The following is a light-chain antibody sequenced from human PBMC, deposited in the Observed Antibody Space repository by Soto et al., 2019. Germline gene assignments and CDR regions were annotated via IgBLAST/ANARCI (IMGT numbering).Light chain of an antibody. CDR3: QSFDRSQTYDNRLSGV. Sequence: QSALTQPRSVSGSPGQSVTISCTGTSSDVGGYNYVSWYQQHPGKAPKLMIYDVSKRPSGVPDRFSGSKSGNTASLTISGLQAEDEADYYCQSFDRSQTYDNRLSGVFGGGTKLTVL. CDR1: SSDVGGYNY. J-gene: IGLJ3*02. V-gene: IGLV2-11*01. CDR2: DVS.